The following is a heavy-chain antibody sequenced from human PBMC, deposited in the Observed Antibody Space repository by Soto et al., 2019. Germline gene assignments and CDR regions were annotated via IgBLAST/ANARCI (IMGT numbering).Heavy chain of an antibody. D-gene: IGHD1-26*01. V-gene: IGHV4-38-2*02. J-gene: IGHJ4*03. CDR3: VRDYSGSSFDY. CDR2: MYHSGST. Sequence: PSETLSLTCAVSGYSISSGYYWGWIRQPPGKGLEWIGSMYHSGSTDYNPSLKSRITISVDTSKNQFSLKLRSATAADTAVYYCVRDYSGSSFDYWG. CDR1: GYSISSGYY.